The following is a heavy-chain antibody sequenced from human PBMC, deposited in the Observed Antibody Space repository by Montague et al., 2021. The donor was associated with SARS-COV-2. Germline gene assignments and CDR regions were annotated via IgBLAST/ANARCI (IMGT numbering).Heavy chain of an antibody. CDR2: INHSGST. Sequence: SETLSLTCAVYGGSFSGYYWTWIRQSPRKGLEWIGEINHSGSTNYNPSLKSRVTISVDTSKNLFSLKLTSVTAADTAVYYCARTVLYSGYDYSWFDPWGQGTPVTVSS. CDR3: ARTVLYSGYDYSWFDP. J-gene: IGHJ5*02. CDR1: GGSFSGYY. D-gene: IGHD5-12*01. V-gene: IGHV4-34*01.